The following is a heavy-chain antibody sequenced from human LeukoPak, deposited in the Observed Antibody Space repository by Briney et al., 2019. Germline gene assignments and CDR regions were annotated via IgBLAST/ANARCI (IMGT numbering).Heavy chain of an antibody. D-gene: IGHD2-15*01. Sequence: GGSLRLSCAASGFTFSSFAMTWVRQAPGKGLEWVSTISDSGGSTYYADAVKGRFTISRDNSKDTLYAQMNSLRAEDAAVYYCAKSHSVAQRGYFDYCGQGTLVTVSS. CDR1: GFTFSSFA. CDR3: AKSHSVAQRGYFDY. J-gene: IGHJ4*02. CDR2: ISDSGGST. V-gene: IGHV3-23*01.